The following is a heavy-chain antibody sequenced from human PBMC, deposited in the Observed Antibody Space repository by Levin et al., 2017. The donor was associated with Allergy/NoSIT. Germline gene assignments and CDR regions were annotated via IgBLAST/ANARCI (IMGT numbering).Heavy chain of an antibody. CDR2: HYHGGSI. V-gene: IGHV4-38-2*01. CDR1: GYSISNGYS. CDR3: EREKSVAAKVGVDV. J-gene: IGHJ6*02. D-gene: IGHD6-19*01. Sequence: SSETLSLTCVVSGYSISNGYSWGWIRQSPGTGLEWIGSHYHGGSIYYNPSLKSRVTISVDTSKNQFSLTVASVTAADPGVYYCEREKSVAAKVGVDVWGQGTTVIVSS.